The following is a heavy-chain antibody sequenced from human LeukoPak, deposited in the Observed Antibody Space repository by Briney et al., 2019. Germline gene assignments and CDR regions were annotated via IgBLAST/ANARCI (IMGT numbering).Heavy chain of an antibody. CDR2: IYYSGST. Sequence: SETLSLTCTVSGYSISSGYYWGWIRQPPGKGLEWIGSIYYSGSTYYNPSLKSRVTISVDKSKNQFSLKLSSVTAADTAVHYCARDRLPHLFDYWGQGTLVTVSS. J-gene: IGHJ4*02. CDR3: ARDRLPHLFDY. V-gene: IGHV4-38-2*02. CDR1: GYSISSGYY. D-gene: IGHD5-12*01.